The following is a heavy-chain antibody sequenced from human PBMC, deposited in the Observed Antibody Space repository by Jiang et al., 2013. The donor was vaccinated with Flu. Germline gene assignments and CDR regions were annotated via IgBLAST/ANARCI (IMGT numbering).Heavy chain of an antibody. J-gene: IGHJ6*02. D-gene: IGHD3-10*01. CDR3: ASSPVTMVRGVIRYYYGMDV. V-gene: IGHV1-46*03. Sequence: GAEVKKPGASVKVSCKASGYTFTSYYMHWVRQAPGQGLEWMGIINPSGGSTSYAQKFQGRVTMTRDTSTSTVYMELSSLRSEDTAVYYCASSPVTMVRGVIRYYYGMDVWGQGTTVTVSS. CDR2: INPSGGST. CDR1: GYTFTSYY.